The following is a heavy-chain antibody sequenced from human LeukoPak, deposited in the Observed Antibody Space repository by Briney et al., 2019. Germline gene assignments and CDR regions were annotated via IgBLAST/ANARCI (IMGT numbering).Heavy chain of an antibody. CDR3: ARLKVYSSIDY. J-gene: IGHJ4*02. Sequence: GGSLRLSCAASGFTFSSYSMNWVRRAPGKGLEWVSYISSSSSTIYYADSVKGRFTISRDNAKNSLYLQMNSLRAEDTAVYYCARLKVYSSIDYWGQGTLVTVSS. CDR2: ISSSSSTI. CDR1: GFTFSSYS. V-gene: IGHV3-48*04. D-gene: IGHD6-13*01.